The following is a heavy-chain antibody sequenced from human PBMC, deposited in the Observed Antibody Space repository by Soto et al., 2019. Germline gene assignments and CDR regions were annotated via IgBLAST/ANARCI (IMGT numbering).Heavy chain of an antibody. CDR1: GYTFTGYY. J-gene: IGHJ6*03. CDR3: ARSRSGSSSPYYYYYYMDV. CDR2: INPNSGGT. Sequence: GASVKVCCKASGYTFTGYYMHWVRKAPGQGLEWMGWINPNSGGTNYAQKFQGWVTMTRDTSISTAYMELSRLRSDDTAVYYCARSRSGSSSPYYYYYYMDVWGKGTTVTVSS. V-gene: IGHV1-2*04. D-gene: IGHD6-6*01.